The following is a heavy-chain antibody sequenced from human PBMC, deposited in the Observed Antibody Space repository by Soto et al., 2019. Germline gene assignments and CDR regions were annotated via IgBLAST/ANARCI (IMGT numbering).Heavy chain of an antibody. CDR2: ISVFNGYA. J-gene: IGHJ5*01. V-gene: IGHV1-18*01. CDR3: SKNGTTWFAS. CDR1: GYSFHDSG. Sequence: ASVKVSCKTSGYSFHDSGISWVRQAPGQGLEWMGWISVFNGYAHSAQKFQGRVIMTADTFTSTAYMELRGLRSDDTAMYYCSKNGTTWFASWGQGTPVTVSS. D-gene: IGHD1-1*01.